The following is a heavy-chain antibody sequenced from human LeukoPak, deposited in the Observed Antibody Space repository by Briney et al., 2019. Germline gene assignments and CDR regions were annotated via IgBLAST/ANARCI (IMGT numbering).Heavy chain of an antibody. V-gene: IGHV4-34*01. J-gene: IGHJ6*03. CDR3: ASSTEYSSSWYSTYYYYMDV. Sequence: PSETLSLTCAAYGGSFSGYYWSWIRQPPGKGLEWIGEINHSGSTNYNPSLKSRVTISVDTSKNQFSLKLSSVTAADTAVYYCASSTEYSSSWYSTYYYYMDVWGKGTTVTVSS. D-gene: IGHD6-13*01. CDR1: GGSFSGYY. CDR2: INHSGST.